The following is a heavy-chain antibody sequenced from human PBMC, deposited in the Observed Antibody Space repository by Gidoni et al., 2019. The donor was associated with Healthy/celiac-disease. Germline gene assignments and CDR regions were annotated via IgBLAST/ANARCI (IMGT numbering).Heavy chain of an antibody. D-gene: IGHD4-17*01. CDR3: ARDPHDYGDYPEGFDI. J-gene: IGHJ3*02. CDR1: GLTFGTYS. CDR2: ISSSSSYI. Sequence: EVQLVESGGGLVKLGGSLRLSCAASGLTFGTYSMNWVRQAPGKGLEWVSSISSSSSYIYYADSVKGRFTISRDNAKNSLYLQMNSLRAEDTAVYYCARDPHDYGDYPEGFDIWGQGTMVTVSS. V-gene: IGHV3-21*01.